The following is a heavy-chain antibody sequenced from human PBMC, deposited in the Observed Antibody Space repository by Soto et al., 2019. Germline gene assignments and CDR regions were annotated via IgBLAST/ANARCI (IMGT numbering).Heavy chain of an antibody. Sequence: QVQLQESGPGLVKPSETLSLTCTVSGGSISSYYWSWIRQPPGKGLEWIGYIYYSGSTNYNPSLKSRVTISVDTSKNQFSLKLSSVTAADTAVYYCARSQYNWFDPWGQGTLVTVSS. CDR3: ARSQYNWFDP. D-gene: IGHD4-4*01. CDR1: GGSISSYY. V-gene: IGHV4-59*01. CDR2: IYYSGST. J-gene: IGHJ5*02.